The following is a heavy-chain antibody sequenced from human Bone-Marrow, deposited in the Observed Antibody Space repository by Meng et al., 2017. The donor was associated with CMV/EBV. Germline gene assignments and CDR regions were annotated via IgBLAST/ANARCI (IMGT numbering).Heavy chain of an antibody. D-gene: IGHD6-19*01. J-gene: IGHJ5*02. CDR1: GVSVRSYA. CDR3: AKLVVAGTWGPGS. V-gene: IGHV3-23*01. CDR2: ISGSGGTT. Sequence: AAAGVSVRSYAMNWVRQASGQGVEWGSGISGSGGTTDYADSVRGRFTISRDNSKNTLSLQMNSLRAEDTAVYYCAKLVVAGTWGPGSWGQGTLVTVSS.